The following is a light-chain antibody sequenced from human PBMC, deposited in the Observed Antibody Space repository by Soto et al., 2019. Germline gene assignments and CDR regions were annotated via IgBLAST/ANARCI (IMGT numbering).Light chain of an antibody. Sequence: DIQMTQSPSSLSASVGDRVTITCRASQGISNYLAWYQQKPGKVPKLLISTSSTLQSGVPSRFSGSGSGTDFTLTISSLQPEDVATYYCQQSYSRTFGQGTKVEIK. J-gene: IGKJ1*01. CDR1: QGISNY. CDR2: TSS. V-gene: IGKV1-27*01. CDR3: QQSYSRT.